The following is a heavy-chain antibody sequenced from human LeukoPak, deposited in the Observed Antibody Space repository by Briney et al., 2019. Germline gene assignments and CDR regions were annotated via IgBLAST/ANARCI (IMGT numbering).Heavy chain of an antibody. CDR3: AKDLGGGSGCYDL. CDR2: ISYDGSNK. CDR1: GFTFSSYG. V-gene: IGHV3-30*18. Sequence: GRSLRLSCAASGFTFSSYGMHWVRQAPGKWLEWVAIISYDGSNKYYADSVQGRFTISRDNSKNTLYLQMNSLRAEDTAVYYCAKDLGGGSGCYDLWGRGTLVTVSS. D-gene: IGHD6-19*01. J-gene: IGHJ2*01.